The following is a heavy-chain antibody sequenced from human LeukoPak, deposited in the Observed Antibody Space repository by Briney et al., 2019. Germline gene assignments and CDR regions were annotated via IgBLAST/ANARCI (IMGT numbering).Heavy chain of an antibody. J-gene: IGHJ6*02. CDR1: GFTFSSYG. CDR2: ISYDGSNK. Sequence: PGRSLRLSCAASGFTFSSYGMHWVRQAPGKGLEWVAVISYDGSNKYYADSVKGRFTISRDNSKNTLYLQMNSLRAEDTAVYYCAKELAYCGGDCYYVGGYYYYGMDVRGQGTTVTVSS. D-gene: IGHD2-21*02. V-gene: IGHV3-30*18. CDR3: AKELAYCGGDCYYVGGYYYYGMDV.